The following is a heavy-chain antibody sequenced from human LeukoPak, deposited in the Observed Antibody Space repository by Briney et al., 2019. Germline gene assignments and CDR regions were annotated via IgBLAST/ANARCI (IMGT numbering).Heavy chain of an antibody. CDR1: GGSISSYY. J-gene: IGHJ4*02. D-gene: IGHD3-22*01. CDR2: IYYSGST. V-gene: IGHV4-59*01. CDR3: ARWGSGYYFFDY. Sequence: SETLSLTCTVSGGSISSYYWSWIRQPPGKGLEWIGYIYYSGSTNYNPSLESRVTISVDTSKNQFSLKLSSVTAADTAVYYCARWGSGYYFFDYWGQGTLVTVSS.